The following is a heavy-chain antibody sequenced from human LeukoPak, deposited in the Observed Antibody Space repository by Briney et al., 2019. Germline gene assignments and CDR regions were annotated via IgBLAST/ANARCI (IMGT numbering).Heavy chain of an antibody. CDR2: INHSGST. V-gene: IGHV4-34*01. CDR3: ALSPGSSSFDY. CDR1: GGSFSGYY. Sequence: SETLSLTCAVSGGSFSGYYWSWIRQHPGKGLEWIGEINHSGSTNYNPSLKSRVTISVDTSKNQFSLKLSSVTAADTAVYYCALSPGSSSFDYWGQGTLVTVSS. D-gene: IGHD6-6*01. J-gene: IGHJ4*02.